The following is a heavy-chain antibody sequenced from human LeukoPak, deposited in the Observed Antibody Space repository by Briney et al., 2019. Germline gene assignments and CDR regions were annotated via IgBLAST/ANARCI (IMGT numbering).Heavy chain of an antibody. J-gene: IGHJ4*02. D-gene: IGHD2-15*01. CDR1: GYSISGDYY. Sequence: PSETLSLTCAVSGYSISGDYYWGWIRQPPGKGLEWIGSIYHSGSTYYNPSLKSRVTISVDTSKNQFSLKLSSVTAADTAVYYCAREGLCSGGSCTFDYWGQGTLVTVSS. CDR3: AREGLCSGGSCTFDY. V-gene: IGHV4-38-2*02. CDR2: IYHSGST.